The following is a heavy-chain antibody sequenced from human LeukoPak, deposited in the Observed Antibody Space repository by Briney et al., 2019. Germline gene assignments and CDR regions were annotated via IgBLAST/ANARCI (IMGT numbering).Heavy chain of an antibody. CDR3: ARVLHDSSGYYFDY. CDR1: GGSFSGYY. CDR2: INHSGST. D-gene: IGHD3-22*01. J-gene: IGHJ4*02. Sequence: PSETLSLTCAVYGGSFSGYYWSWIRQPPGKGLEWIGEINHSGSTNYYPSLKSRVTISVDTSKNQFSLKLSSVTAADTAVYYCARVLHDSSGYYFDYWGQGTLVTVSS. V-gene: IGHV4-34*01.